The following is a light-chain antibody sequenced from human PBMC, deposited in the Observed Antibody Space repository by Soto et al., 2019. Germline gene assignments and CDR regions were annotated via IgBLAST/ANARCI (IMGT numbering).Light chain of an antibody. CDR1: QSVSGN. V-gene: IGKV3-15*01. CDR2: GVS. Sequence: EIGMTHSPVTRSVSPGERATLSCRASQSVSGNLAWYQQKPGQAPRLLIYGVSARATGIPARFSGSGFGTEFTLTISSLQSEDFALYYCQQYNFWPETFGQGTKVDIK. J-gene: IGKJ1*01. CDR3: QQYNFWPET.